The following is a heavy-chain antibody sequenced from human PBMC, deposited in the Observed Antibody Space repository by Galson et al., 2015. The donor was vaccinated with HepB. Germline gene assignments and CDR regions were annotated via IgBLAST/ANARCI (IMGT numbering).Heavy chain of an antibody. J-gene: IGHJ4*02. Sequence: SLRLSCAASGFTFSSYSMNWVRQAPGKGLEWVSYISSSSSTIYYADSVKGRFTISGDNAKNSLYLQMNSLRDEDTAVYYCARNGYYGSGSYFDYWGQGTLVTVSS. CDR2: ISSSSSTI. CDR3: ARNGYYGSGSYFDY. V-gene: IGHV3-48*02. D-gene: IGHD3-10*01. CDR1: GFTFSSYS.